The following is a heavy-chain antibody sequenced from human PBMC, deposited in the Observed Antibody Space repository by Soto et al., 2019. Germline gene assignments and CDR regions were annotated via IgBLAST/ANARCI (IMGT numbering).Heavy chain of an antibody. Sequence: PSETLSLTCTVSGGSISSYYWSWIRQPPGKGLEWIGYIYYSGSTNYNPSLKSRVTISVDTSKNQFSLKLSSVTAADTAVYYCARQDSRIRRLDYWGQGTLVTVAS. CDR2: IYYSGST. CDR1: GGSISSYY. D-gene: IGHD2-15*01. J-gene: IGHJ4*02. CDR3: ARQDSRIRRLDY. V-gene: IGHV4-59*08.